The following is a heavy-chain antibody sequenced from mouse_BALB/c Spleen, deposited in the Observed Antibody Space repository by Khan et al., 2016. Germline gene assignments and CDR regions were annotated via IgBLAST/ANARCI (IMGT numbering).Heavy chain of an antibody. V-gene: IGHV4-1*02. Sequence: EVQLQESGGGLVQPGGSLKLSCAASGFDFSRYWMSWVRQAPGKGLEWIGEINPDSSTINYTPSLKDKFIISRYNAKNTLYLQMSKVRSEDPALYYGARPLYYGYQAYWGQGTLVTVSA. CDR1: GFDFSRYW. J-gene: IGHJ3*01. CDR2: INPDSSTI. D-gene: IGHD1-2*01. CDR3: ARPLYYGYQAY.